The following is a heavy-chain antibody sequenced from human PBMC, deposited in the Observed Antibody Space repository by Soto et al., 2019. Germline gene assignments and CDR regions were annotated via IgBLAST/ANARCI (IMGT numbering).Heavy chain of an antibody. D-gene: IGHD3-22*01. CDR2: ISYDGSNK. CDR1: GFTFSSYG. Sequence: GGSLRLSCAASGFTFSSYGMHWVRQAPGKGLEWVAVISYDGSNKYYADSVKGRFTISRDNSKNTLYLQMNSLRAEDTAVYYCAKGRLVITPYYFDYWGQGALVTVSS. V-gene: IGHV3-30*18. J-gene: IGHJ4*02. CDR3: AKGRLVITPYYFDY.